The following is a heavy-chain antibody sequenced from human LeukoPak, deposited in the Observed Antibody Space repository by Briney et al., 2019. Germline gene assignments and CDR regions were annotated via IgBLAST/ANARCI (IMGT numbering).Heavy chain of an antibody. J-gene: IGHJ4*02. CDR2: IYYSGST. CDR3: ARETDIAAAANYFDY. V-gene: IGHV4-59*08. CDR1: GGSISSYY. Sequence: SETLSLTCTVSGGSISSYYWSWIRQPPGKGLEWIGYIYYSGSTNYNPSLKSRVTISVDTSKNQFSLKLSSVTAADTAVYYCARETDIAAAANYFDYWGQGTLVTVSS. D-gene: IGHD6-13*01.